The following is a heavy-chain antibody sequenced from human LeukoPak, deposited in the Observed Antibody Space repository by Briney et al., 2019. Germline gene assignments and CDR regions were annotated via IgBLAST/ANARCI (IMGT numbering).Heavy chain of an antibody. CDR3: ARASPGIAAALLDY. CDR2: ISSSSSYI. D-gene: IGHD6-13*01. Sequence: GGSLRLSCAASGFTFSSYSMNWVRQAPGKGLEWVSSISSSSSYIYYADSVKGRFTISRDNSKNTLYLQMNSLRAEDTAVYYCARASPGIAAALLDYWGQGTLVTVSS. V-gene: IGHV3-21*01. J-gene: IGHJ4*02. CDR1: GFTFSSYS.